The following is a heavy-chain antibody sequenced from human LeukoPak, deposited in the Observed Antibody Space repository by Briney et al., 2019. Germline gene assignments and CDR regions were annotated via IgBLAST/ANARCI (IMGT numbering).Heavy chain of an antibody. Sequence: KPSETLSLTCTLSGGSITNYFWSWLRQPPGKGLEWIGYISYSGTTNYIPSLKSRVTISVNTSKNQFSLKLSSVTTADTAVYYCATGTDGYKSDFWGQGTLVTVSS. CDR1: GGSITNYF. CDR2: ISYSGTT. CDR3: ATGTDGYKSDF. V-gene: IGHV4-59*01. D-gene: IGHD5-24*01. J-gene: IGHJ4*02.